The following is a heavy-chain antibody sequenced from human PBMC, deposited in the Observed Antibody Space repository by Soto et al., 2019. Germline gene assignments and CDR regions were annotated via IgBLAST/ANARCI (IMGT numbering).Heavy chain of an antibody. CDR3: ARHARKRVETIPYYYYYYMDV. CDR2: VYDSGTT. D-gene: IGHD3-16*01. J-gene: IGHJ6*02. CDR1: GGSLSNYY. Sequence: QVQLQESGPGLVRPSEALSLTCTVSGGSLSNYYWSWIRQPPGKGLEWIGYVYDSGTTNYNPSLTSRVATSITESDKQFSLQLNSVVAADTAVDYCARHARKRVETIPYYYYYYMDVWGQGTTVTVSS. V-gene: IGHV4-59*08.